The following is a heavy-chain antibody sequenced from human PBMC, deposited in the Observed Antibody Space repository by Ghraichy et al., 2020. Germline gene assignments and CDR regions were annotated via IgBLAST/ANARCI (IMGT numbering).Heavy chain of an antibody. D-gene: IGHD3-10*01. J-gene: IGHJ5*02. CDR2: ISSSGVHI. CDR1: GFTFSSYS. CDR3: ARVAGFSSSWFGGAGWLDP. Sequence: GGSLRLSCAGSGFTFSSYSLNWVPQAPGKGLEWVSSISSSGVHIYYAESVRGRFTVSRDNAKNTLSLEMNSLRAEDTAVYYCARVAGFSSSWFGGAGWLDPWGQGTPVTVSS. V-gene: IGHV3-21*01.